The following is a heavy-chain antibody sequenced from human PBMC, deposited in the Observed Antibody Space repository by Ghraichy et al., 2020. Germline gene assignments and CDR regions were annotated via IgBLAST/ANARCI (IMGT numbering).Heavy chain of an antibody. CDR2: IGTSSPI. J-gene: IGHJ4*02. CDR3: ARTRGDGAGDY. Sequence: GGSLRLSCAASGFAFGSYSMNWVRQAPGKGLEWVSYIGTSSPIYYADPVKGRFTISRDNAKNSLYLQMNSLRAEDSAVYYCARTRGDGAGDYWGQGTLVTVSS. CDR1: GFAFGSYS. V-gene: IGHV3-48*01. D-gene: IGHD4-17*01.